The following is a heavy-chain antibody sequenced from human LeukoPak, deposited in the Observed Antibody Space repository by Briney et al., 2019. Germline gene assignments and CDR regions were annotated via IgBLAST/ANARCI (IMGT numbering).Heavy chain of an antibody. CDR3: ARGPDYYDSSGYYADY. D-gene: IGHD3-22*01. CDR2: INPSGGST. J-gene: IGHJ4*02. CDR1: GYTFTSYY. Sequence: ASVKVSCKASGYTFTSYYMHWVRQAPGQGLEWMGIINPSGGSTSYAQKFQGRVTMTRDTSVSTAYMELSRLRSDDTAVYYCARGPDYYDSSGYYADYWGQGTLVTVSS. V-gene: IGHV1-46*01.